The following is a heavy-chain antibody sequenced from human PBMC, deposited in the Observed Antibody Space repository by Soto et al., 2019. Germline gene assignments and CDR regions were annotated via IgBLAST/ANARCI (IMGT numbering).Heavy chain of an antibody. D-gene: IGHD3-16*01. J-gene: IGHJ4*02. V-gene: IGHV1-69*18. Sequence: QVQLVQSGAEVKKPGSSVKLSCSASGVTVSSYAFTWVRQAPGQGLEWMGNIIPVFRTSTYARRFQGRLTISADESTNTVYMELSSIRAEDTAVYFCAKDGSWDGGGGESWGQGTLVIGSS. CDR1: GVTVSSYA. CDR3: AKDGSWDGGGGES. CDR2: IIPVFRTS.